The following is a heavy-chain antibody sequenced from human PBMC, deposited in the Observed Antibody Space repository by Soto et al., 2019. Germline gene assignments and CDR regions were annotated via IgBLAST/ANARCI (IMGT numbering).Heavy chain of an antibody. CDR3: ARDPSYYGMDV. CDR1: GYTFTNYA. Sequence: ASVKVSCKASGYTFTNYAMHWVRQAPGQRLEWMGWINAGNGNTKYSQKFQGRVTITRDTSASTAYMELSSLRSEDTAVYYCARDPSYYGMDVWGQVTTVTVSS. J-gene: IGHJ6*02. V-gene: IGHV1-3*01. CDR2: INAGNGNT.